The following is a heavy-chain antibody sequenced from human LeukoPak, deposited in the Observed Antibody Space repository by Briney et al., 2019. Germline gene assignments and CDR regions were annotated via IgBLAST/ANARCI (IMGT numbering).Heavy chain of an antibody. CDR1: GGSISSGGYY. CDR3: ARDAGYYDSSGYYYITFDI. V-gene: IGHV4-31*03. CDR2: IYYSGST. Sequence: SETLSLTCTVSGGSISSGGYYWSWIRQHPGKGLEWIGYIYYSGSTYYNPSLKSRVTISVDTSKNQFSLKLSSVTAADTAVYYCARDAGYYDSSGYYYITFDIWGQGTMVTVSS. J-gene: IGHJ3*02. D-gene: IGHD3-22*01.